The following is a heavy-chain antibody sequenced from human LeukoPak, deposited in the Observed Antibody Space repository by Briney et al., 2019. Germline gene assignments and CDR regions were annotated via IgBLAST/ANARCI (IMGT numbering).Heavy chain of an antibody. CDR2: IYSGGST. CDR3: ARGRGNGDYDYDAFDI. J-gene: IGHJ3*02. D-gene: IGHD4-17*01. V-gene: IGHV3-66*02. CDR1: GFTVGSNY. Sequence: PGGSLRLSCAASGFTVGSNYMSWVRQAPGKGLEWVSVIYSGGSTYYADSVKGRFTISRDNSKNTLYLQMNSLRAEDTAVYYCARGRGNGDYDYDAFDIWGQGTMVTVSS.